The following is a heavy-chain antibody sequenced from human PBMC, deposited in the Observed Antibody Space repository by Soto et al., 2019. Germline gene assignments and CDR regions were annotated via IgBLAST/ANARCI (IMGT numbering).Heavy chain of an antibody. J-gene: IGHJ4*02. Sequence: QITLKESGPTLVKPTQTLTLTCSFSGFSLSTRGVGVGWIRQPPGKALEWLALIFWDDDKWYSPSLRSRLTVTEHASYNQGVLAVIYMYRGKTSSYSGAHRSRGYAYYLCQWGQGTLVTVSS. V-gene: IGHV2-5*02. CDR2: IFWDDDK. CDR3: AHRSRGYAYYLCQ. CDR1: GFSLSTRGVG. D-gene: IGHD5-12*01.